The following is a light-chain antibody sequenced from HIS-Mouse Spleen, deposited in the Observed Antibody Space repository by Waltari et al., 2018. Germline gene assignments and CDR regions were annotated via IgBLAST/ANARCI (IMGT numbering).Light chain of an antibody. CDR3: CSYAGSYTYV. CDR2: DVS. J-gene: IGLJ1*01. V-gene: IGLV2-11*01. CDR1: SSDVGCYNY. Sequence: QSALTQPRSVSGSPGQSVTISCTGTSSDVGCYNYVSWYQQHPGKAPNLMIYDVSTRPSGVPDRFSGSKSGNTASLTISGLQAEDEADYYCCSYAGSYTYVFGTGTKVTVL.